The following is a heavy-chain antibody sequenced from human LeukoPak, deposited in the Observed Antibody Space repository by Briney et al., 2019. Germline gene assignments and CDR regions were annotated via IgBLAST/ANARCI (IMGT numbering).Heavy chain of an antibody. J-gene: IGHJ4*02. CDR1: GASINDFF. CDR3: ASSGFGESDY. CDR2: FYTSGTT. Sequence: PSETLSLTCTVSGASINDFFWSWIRQPAGKGLEWIGRFYTSGTTNYNPSLKSRVTMSVDTSKKHFSLKLSSVTAADTAVYYCASSGFGESDYWGQGTPVTVSS. D-gene: IGHD3-10*01. V-gene: IGHV4-4*07.